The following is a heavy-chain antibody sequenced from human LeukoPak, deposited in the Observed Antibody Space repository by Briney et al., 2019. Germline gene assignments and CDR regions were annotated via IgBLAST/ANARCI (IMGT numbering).Heavy chain of an antibody. Sequence: SETLSLTCTVSGGSISSYYWSWIRQPAGKGLEWIGRIYTSGSTNYNPSLKSRVTMSVDTSKNQFSLKLSSVTAADTAVYYCARDLDIVVVPAAEQRGWFDPWGREPWSPSPQ. V-gene: IGHV4-4*07. CDR3: ARDLDIVVVPAAEQRGWFDP. CDR1: GGSISSYY. D-gene: IGHD2-2*01. J-gene: IGHJ5*02. CDR2: IYTSGST.